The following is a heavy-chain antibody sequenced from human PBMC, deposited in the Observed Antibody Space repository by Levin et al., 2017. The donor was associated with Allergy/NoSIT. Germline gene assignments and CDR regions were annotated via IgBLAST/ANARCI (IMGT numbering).Heavy chain of an antibody. J-gene: IGHJ4*02. Sequence: GGSLRLSCAASGFTFSSYAMHWVRQAPGKGLEWVAVISYDGSNKYYADSVKGRFTISRDNSKNTLYLQMNSLRAEDTAVYYCARAKTVVPFDYWGQGTLVTVSS. CDR1: GFTFSSYA. CDR3: ARAKTVVPFDY. CDR2: ISYDGSNK. D-gene: IGHD4-23*01. V-gene: IGHV3-30*04.